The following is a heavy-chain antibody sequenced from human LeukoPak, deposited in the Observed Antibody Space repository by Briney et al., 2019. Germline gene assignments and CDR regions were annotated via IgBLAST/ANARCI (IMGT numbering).Heavy chain of an antibody. V-gene: IGHV4-31*03. CDR1: GVSIISGGYY. CDR3: ARDRLGLPMDV. Sequence: SETLSLTCTVSGVSIISGGYYWSWLRQYPGKGLEWIGYIYYSGSTYYNPSLKSRVTISVDTSKNQFSLKLSSVTAADTAVYYGARDRLGLPMDVWGQGTTVTVSS. CDR2: IYYSGST. D-gene: IGHD3-16*01. J-gene: IGHJ6*02.